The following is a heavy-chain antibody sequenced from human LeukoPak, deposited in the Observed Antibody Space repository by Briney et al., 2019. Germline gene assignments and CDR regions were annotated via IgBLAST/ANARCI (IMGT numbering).Heavy chain of an antibody. J-gene: IGHJ4*02. CDR3: AKDSKGYSSGWDLDY. CDR1: GFTFSTYA. Sequence: GGSLRLSCAASGFTFSTYAMTWVRQAPGKGLEWVSTISGSGDNAYYADSVKGRFTISRDNSKNTLYLQMNSLRAEDTALYYCAKDSKGYSSGWDLDYWGQGTLVTVSS. V-gene: IGHV3-23*01. D-gene: IGHD6-19*01. CDR2: ISGSGDNA.